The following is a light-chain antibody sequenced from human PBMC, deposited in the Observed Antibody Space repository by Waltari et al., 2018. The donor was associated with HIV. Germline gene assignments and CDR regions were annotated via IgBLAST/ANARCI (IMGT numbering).Light chain of an antibody. V-gene: IGLV4-69*01. CDR3: QTWGTGIPRV. J-gene: IGLJ3*02. Sequence: QLVLTQSPSASASLGTSVKLTCTLSSCHSSYAIAWHQQQPGKGPLSFMRVNRDGGQSKGDGIRDRFSGSSSGAERYLTISSLHSEDEADYYCQTWGTGIPRVFGGGTKLTVL. CDR1: SCHSSYA. CDR2: VNRDGGQ.